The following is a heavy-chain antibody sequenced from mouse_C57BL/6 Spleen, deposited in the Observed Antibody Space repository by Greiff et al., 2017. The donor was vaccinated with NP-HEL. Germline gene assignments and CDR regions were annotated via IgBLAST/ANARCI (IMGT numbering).Heavy chain of an antibody. J-gene: IGHJ2*01. D-gene: IGHD2-5*01. V-gene: IGHV5-4*03. CDR2: ISDGGSYT. CDR1: GFTFSSYA. Sequence: EVMLVESGGGLVKPGGSLKLSCAASGFTFSSYAMSWVRQTPEKRLEWVATISDGGSYTYYPDNVKGRFTISRDNAKNNLYLQMSHLKSEDTAMYYCARAYYSNSYYFDDWGQGTTLTVSS. CDR3: ARAYYSNSYYFDD.